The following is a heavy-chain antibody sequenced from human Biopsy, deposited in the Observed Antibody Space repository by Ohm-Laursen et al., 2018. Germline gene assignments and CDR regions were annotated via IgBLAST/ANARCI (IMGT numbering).Heavy chain of an antibody. V-gene: IGHV3-21*05. J-gene: IGHJ6*02. Sequence: SLRLSCTPSGFTFSSYSMNWVRQAPGKGLEWISYISETSSYIYDADSVKGRFTVARDNAKNSLYLQLNSLRAEDSAVYYCARDSRRTAREGGMDVWGQGTTVTVSS. D-gene: IGHD6-6*01. CDR2: ISETSSYI. CDR3: ARDSRRTAREGGMDV. CDR1: GFTFSSYS.